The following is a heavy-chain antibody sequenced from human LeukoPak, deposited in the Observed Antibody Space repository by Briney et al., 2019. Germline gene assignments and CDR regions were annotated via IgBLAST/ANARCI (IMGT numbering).Heavy chain of an antibody. CDR3: ARHGGSYSFDY. J-gene: IGHJ4*02. CDR2: VYDSGST. CDR1: GGSINNYY. Sequence: SETLSLTCTVSGGSINNYYWSWVRQPPGKGLEWLGYVYDSGSTNYNPSLKSRVTISIDTSTNQFSLKMTSVTASDTALYYCARHGGSYSFDYWGQGTLVTVSS. D-gene: IGHD1-26*01. V-gene: IGHV4-59*08.